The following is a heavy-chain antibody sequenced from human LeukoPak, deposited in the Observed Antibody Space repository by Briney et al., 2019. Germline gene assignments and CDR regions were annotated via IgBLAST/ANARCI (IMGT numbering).Heavy chain of an antibody. CDR2: ISYDGSNK. Sequence: PGGSLRLSCAASGFTFSSYGMHWVRQAPGKGLEWVAVISYDGSNKYYADSVKGRFTISRDNSKNTLYLQMNSLRAEDTAVYYCARDLEIAVAAHWGQGTLVTVSS. CDR3: ARDLEIAVAAH. D-gene: IGHD6-19*01. J-gene: IGHJ4*02. CDR1: GFTFSSYG. V-gene: IGHV3-30*19.